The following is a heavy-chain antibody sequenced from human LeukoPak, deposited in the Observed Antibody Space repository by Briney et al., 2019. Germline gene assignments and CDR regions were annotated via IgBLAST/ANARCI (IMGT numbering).Heavy chain of an antibody. V-gene: IGHV3-53*01. CDR1: GFTVSSNY. D-gene: IGHD3-10*01. CDR2: IYSGGST. CDR3: ANPPYGSGQRFDY. Sequence: PGGSLRLSCAASGFTVSSNYMSWVRQAPGKGLEWVSVIYSGGSTYYADSVKGRFTISRDNSKNTLYLQMNSLRAEDTAVYYCANPPYGSGQRFDYWGQGTLVTVSS. J-gene: IGHJ4*02.